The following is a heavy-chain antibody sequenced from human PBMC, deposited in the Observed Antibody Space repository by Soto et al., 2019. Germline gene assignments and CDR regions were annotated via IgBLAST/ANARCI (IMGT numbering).Heavy chain of an antibody. J-gene: IGHJ3*02. D-gene: IGHD4-17*01. CDR2: IYYSGST. V-gene: IGHV4-59*08. Sequence: NLSLTCTDSGGPFSRYYWSCFRQPPGPGLAWIGYIYYSGSTYNNPPLKGRATISIATSKSQFSRKLSSVTAADAAVYYCARHFSGYDYGDYGNAFEIWGQGPMVTVSS. CDR1: GGPFSRYY. CDR3: ARHFSGYDYGDYGNAFEI.